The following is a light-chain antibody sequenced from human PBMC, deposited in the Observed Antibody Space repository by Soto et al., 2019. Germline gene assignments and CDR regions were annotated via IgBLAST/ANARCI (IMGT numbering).Light chain of an antibody. V-gene: IGKV1-5*01. J-gene: IGKJ1*01. CDR3: QQYNTYLT. Sequence: DIQMTQSPSTLSASVGDRVTITCRASQSISTWLAWYQQKPGKAPKLLIYDASSLEGGVPSRFSGSGSGTEFTLTISSLQPDDFATYYCQQYNTYLTFGQGTKVDI. CDR2: DAS. CDR1: QSISTW.